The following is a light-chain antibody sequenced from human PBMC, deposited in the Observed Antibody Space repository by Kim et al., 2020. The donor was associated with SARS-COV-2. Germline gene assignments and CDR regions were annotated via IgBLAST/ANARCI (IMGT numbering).Light chain of an antibody. CDR2: QVS. CDR1: QSLEISDGDTY. J-gene: IGKJ5*01. V-gene: IGKV2-30*01. Sequence: PASISCRASQSLEISDGDTYLNWIQQRPGQSPSRLIFQVSNRDSGVADRFSGSGAGTDFALKISRVEAEDIEFYYCMQGTQWPVAFGQGTRLDIK. CDR3: MQGTQWPVA.